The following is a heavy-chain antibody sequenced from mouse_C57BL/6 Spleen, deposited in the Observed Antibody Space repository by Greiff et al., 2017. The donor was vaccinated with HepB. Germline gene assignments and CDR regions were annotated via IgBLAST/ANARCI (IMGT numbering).Heavy chain of an antibody. J-gene: IGHJ4*01. D-gene: IGHD1-1*01. Sequence: QVQLQQSGAELVMPGASVKLSCKASGYTFTSYWMHWVKQRPGQGLEWIGEIDPSDSYTNYNQKFKGKSTLTVDTSSSTAYMQLSSLTSEDSAVYYCARRDYYGSSYAMDYWGQGTSVTVSS. CDR3: ARRDYYGSSYAMDY. CDR1: GYTFTSYW. CDR2: IDPSDSYT. V-gene: IGHV1-69*01.